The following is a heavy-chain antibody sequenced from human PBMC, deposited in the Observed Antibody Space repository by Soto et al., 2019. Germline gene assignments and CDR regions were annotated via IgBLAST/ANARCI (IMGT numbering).Heavy chain of an antibody. J-gene: IGHJ6*02. CDR3: ARYGSGSYYDGMDV. CDR1: GYTFTGYY. D-gene: IGHD3-10*01. Sequence: AASVKVSCKASGYTFTGYYMHWVRQAPGQGLEWMGWINPNSGGTNYAQKFQGWVTMTRDTSISTAYMELSRLRSDDTAVYYCARYGSGSYYDGMDVWGQGTTVTVSS. V-gene: IGHV1-2*04. CDR2: INPNSGGT.